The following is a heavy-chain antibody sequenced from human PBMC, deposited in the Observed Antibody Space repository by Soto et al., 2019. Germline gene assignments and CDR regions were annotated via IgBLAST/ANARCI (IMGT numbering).Heavy chain of an antibody. J-gene: IGHJ3*02. CDR2: ISAGAVAT. Sequence: LRLSCAASGFTFSSYAMSWVRQAPGKGLEWVSAISAGAVATNYADSVKGRFTISRDNAKNTLCLQMNSLRAEDTAVYYCAKARTSETAYDVFDIWGQGTVVTVSS. CDR1: GFTFSSYA. V-gene: IGHV3-23*01. D-gene: IGHD2-21*02. CDR3: AKARTSETAYDVFDI.